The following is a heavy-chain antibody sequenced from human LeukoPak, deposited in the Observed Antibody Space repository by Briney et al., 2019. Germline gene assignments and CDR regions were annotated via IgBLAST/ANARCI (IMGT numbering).Heavy chain of an antibody. V-gene: IGHV4-34*01. CDR1: GFTFSSYE. CDR2: INHSGST. Sequence: GSLRLSCAASGFTFSSYEMNWVRQAPGKGLEWIGEINHSGSTNYNPSLKSRVTISVDTSKNQFSLKLSSVTAADTAVYYCARGFKVVAANLNWFDPWGQGTLVTVSS. CDR3: ARGFKVVAANLNWFDP. J-gene: IGHJ5*02. D-gene: IGHD2-15*01.